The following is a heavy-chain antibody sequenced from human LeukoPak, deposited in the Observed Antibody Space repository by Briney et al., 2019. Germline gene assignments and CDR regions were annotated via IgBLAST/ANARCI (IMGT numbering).Heavy chain of an antibody. J-gene: IGHJ6*03. CDR2: ISSSGTYI. CDR3: ARRSRFVGVDHKIYYFFYYIDV. CDR1: GFPYSRHP. Sequence: PGGSLRLSCDASGFPYSRHPLHWLRQAPGKGLEWVSSISSSGTYIYYADSVKGRFTIPRDNAKNSLYLQMNSLRADDTSVYYCARRSRFVGVDHKIYYFFYYIDVWGNGTTVTVS. D-gene: IGHD3-3*01. V-gene: IGHV3-21*01.